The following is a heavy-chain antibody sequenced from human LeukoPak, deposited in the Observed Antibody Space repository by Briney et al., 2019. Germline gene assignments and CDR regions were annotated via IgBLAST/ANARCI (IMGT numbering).Heavy chain of an antibody. CDR2: INPNSGGT. J-gene: IGHJ5*02. D-gene: IGHD2-8*01. CDR3: ARPVGYCTNGVCYREGNWFDP. Sequence: ASVKVSRKASGYTFTGYYMHWVRQAPGQGLEWMGWINPNSGGTNYAQKFQGRVTMTRDTSISTAYMELSRLRSDDTAVYYCARPVGYCTNGVCYREGNWFDPWGQGTLVTVSS. CDR1: GYTFTGYY. V-gene: IGHV1-2*02.